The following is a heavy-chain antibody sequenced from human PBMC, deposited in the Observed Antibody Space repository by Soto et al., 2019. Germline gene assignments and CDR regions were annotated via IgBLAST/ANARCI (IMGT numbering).Heavy chain of an antibody. CDR2: MNPNSANT. V-gene: IGHV1-8*01. Sequence: ASVKVSCKASGYTFTSYDINWVRQATGQGLEWMGWMNPNSANTGYAQKFQGRVTMTRNTSISTAYMELSSLRSEDTAVYYCARAPGPTYGTPTGWGQGTLVTVSS. CDR1: GYTFTSYD. J-gene: IGHJ4*02. CDR3: ARAPGPTYGTPTG. D-gene: IGHD4-17*01.